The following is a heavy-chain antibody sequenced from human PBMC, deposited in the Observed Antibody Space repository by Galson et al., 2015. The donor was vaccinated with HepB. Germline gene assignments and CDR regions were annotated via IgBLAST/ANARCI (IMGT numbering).Heavy chain of an antibody. D-gene: IGHD6-13*01. CDR2: ISAYNGNT. J-gene: IGHJ3*02. CDR3: ARARFGVAAAGDDAFDI. Sequence: SVKVSCKASGGTFSSYAISWVRQAPGQGLEWMGWISAYNGNTNYAQKLQGRVTMTTDTSTSTAYMELRSLRSDDTAVYYCARARFGVAAAGDDAFDIWGQGTMVTVSS. V-gene: IGHV1-18*01. CDR1: GGTFSSYA.